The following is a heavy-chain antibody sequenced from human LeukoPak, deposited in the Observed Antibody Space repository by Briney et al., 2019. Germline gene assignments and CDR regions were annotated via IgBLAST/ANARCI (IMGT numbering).Heavy chain of an antibody. CDR3: ARSKVVVALIDVFDY. Sequence: PSETLSLTCAVYGGSFSGYYWSWIRQPPGKGLEWIGEINHSGSTNYNPSLKSRVTISVDTSKNQFSLKLSSVTAADTAVYYCARSKVVVALIDVFDYWGQGTLVTVSS. J-gene: IGHJ4*02. CDR1: GGSFSGYY. CDR2: INHSGST. V-gene: IGHV4-34*01. D-gene: IGHD3-22*01.